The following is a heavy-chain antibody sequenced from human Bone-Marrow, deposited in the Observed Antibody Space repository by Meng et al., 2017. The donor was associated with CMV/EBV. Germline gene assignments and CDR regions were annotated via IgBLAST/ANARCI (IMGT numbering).Heavy chain of an antibody. D-gene: IGHD1-26*01. Sequence: CAVSGGSISSSNWWSWVRQPPGKGLEGIGEIYHSGSADYNTALKSRVTISVDKSKNQFSLRLSSVTAADTAVYYCARYTTSGSYYDYWGQGTLVTVSS. CDR2: IYHSGSA. V-gene: IGHV4-4*02. J-gene: IGHJ4*02. CDR3: ARYTTSGSYYDY. CDR1: GGSISSSNW.